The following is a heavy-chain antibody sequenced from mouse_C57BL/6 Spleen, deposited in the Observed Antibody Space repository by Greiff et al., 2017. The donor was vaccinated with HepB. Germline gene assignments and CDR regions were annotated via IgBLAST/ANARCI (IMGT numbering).Heavy chain of an antibody. V-gene: IGHV2-2*01. CDR1: GFSLTSYG. CDR2: IWSGGST. J-gene: IGHJ4*01. D-gene: IGHD2-5*01. CDR3: ARKRDSNYEAMDY. Sequence: VKLLESGPGLVQPSQSLSITCTVSGFSLTSYGVHWVRQSPGKGLEWLGVIWSGGSTDYNAAFISRLSISKDNSKSQVFFKMNSQQADDTAIYYCARKRDSNYEAMDYWGQGTSVTISS.